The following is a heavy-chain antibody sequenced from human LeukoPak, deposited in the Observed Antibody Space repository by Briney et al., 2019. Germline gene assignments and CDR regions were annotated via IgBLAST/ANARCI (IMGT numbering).Heavy chain of an antibody. CDR3: AREDRFGYNYAYGLDV. CDR2: IDSDGSVT. V-gene: IGHV3-74*01. Sequence: PGGSLRLSCAASGFTFSRYWMHWVRQAPGKGLVWVSRIDSDGSVTTYADSVKGRFTISRDSAKSTLYLQMSSLRVEDTAVYYCAREDRFGYNYAYGLDVWGPGTTVTVS. D-gene: IGHD5-18*01. J-gene: IGHJ6*02. CDR1: GFTFSRYW.